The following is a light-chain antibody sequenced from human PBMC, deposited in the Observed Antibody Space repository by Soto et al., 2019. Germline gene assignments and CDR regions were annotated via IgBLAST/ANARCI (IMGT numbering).Light chain of an antibody. V-gene: IGKV3-20*01. CDR2: GAS. CDR1: QSITRNY. Sequence: EIVLTQSPGTLSLSPGERATLSCRASQSITRNYLAWYQQKSGQAPRLLIYGASSRATGIPDRFSGSGSGTDFTLTISRLEPGDFAVYFCQQYETSPRTFGQGTKVEIK. CDR3: QQYETSPRT. J-gene: IGKJ1*01.